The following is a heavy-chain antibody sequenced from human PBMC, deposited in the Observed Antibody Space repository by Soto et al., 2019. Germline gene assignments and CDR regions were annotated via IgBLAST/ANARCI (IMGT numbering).Heavy chain of an antibody. D-gene: IGHD2-2*01. Sequence: GGSLRLSCAVSGFTFGAYWMHWVRQVPGKGLTWVSRISDDGSTATYADSVKGRFIISRDNSKNTLYLQMNSLRAEDTAVYYCAKDVTQSIVVVPTYYDGMDVWGQGTTVTSP. CDR2: ISDDGSTA. J-gene: IGHJ6*02. V-gene: IGHV3-74*01. CDR1: GFTFGAYW. CDR3: AKDVTQSIVVVPTYYDGMDV.